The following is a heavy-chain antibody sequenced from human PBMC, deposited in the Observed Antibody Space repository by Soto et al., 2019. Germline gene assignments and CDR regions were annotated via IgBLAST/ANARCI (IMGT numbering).Heavy chain of an antibody. V-gene: IGHV1-2*02. CDR1: GYPFNDNH. J-gene: IGHJ5*01. CDR3: ATAKRGTVSLLSA. CDR2: LNPYSGAT. Sequence: QVQLVQSGAELRKPGASVKVSCKASGYPFNDNHIHWVRQAPGQGLEWMGWLNPYSGATTYAANNKGRINLTRDTPLSTSYMELIGLRSDDTAVYYCATAKRGTVSLLSAWGQGTLVTVSS. D-gene: IGHD4-4*01.